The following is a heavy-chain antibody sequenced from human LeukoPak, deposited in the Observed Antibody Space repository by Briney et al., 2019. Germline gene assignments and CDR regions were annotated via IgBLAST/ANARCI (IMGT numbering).Heavy chain of an antibody. D-gene: IGHD2-21*01. J-gene: IGHJ4*02. CDR3: AKTLGVYCGTYCPYHFDD. CDR2: IHYSGSNK. Sequence: GGSLRLSCAASGFTFSSYGMHWVRQAPGKGLEWVAFIHYSGSNKYYAYSEKGRFTISRENSKATLYLQMNNLRAEDTALYYCAKTLGVYCGTYCPYHFDDWGQGTLVTVSS. V-gene: IGHV3-30*02. CDR1: GFTFSSYG.